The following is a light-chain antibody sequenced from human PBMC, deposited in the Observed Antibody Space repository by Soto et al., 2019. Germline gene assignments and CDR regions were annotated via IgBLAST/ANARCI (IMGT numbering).Light chain of an antibody. Sequence: QSALTQPASVSGSPGQSITISCTGTSSDVGGYNYVSWYQQHPGKAPKLMIYDVSNRPAGVSNRFSVSKSGNTASLTISGLQPEDDADYYCSSYTSSSTLGVFGTGTKVTVL. CDR2: DVS. J-gene: IGLJ1*01. CDR3: SSYTSSSTLGV. CDR1: SSDVGGYNY. V-gene: IGLV2-14*01.